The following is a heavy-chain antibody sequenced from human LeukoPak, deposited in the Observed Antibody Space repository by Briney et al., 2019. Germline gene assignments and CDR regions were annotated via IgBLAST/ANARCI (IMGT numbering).Heavy chain of an antibody. D-gene: IGHD3-10*01. J-gene: IGHJ4*02. CDR1: GFTFSNYA. CDR2: TSGGSVST. V-gene: IGHV3-23*01. CDR3: ARSRGFGEILPFDY. Sequence: GGSLRLSCAASGFTFSNYAMSWVRQAPGRGLEWVSATSGGSVSTYYADSVKGRFTISRDNSKSTIYLQMNSLRGDDTAVYYCARSRGFGEILPFDYWGQGTLVTVSS.